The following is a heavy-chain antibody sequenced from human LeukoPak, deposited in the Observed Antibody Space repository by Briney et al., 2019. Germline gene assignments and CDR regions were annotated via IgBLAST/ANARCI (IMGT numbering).Heavy chain of an antibody. CDR1: GGTFSSYA. J-gene: IGHJ4*02. D-gene: IGHD1-1*01. Sequence: SVKVSCKASGGTFSSYAISWVRQAPGQGLEWMGGIIPIFGTANYAQKFQGRVTITTDESTSTAYMELSSLRSEDTAVYYCARTETTGTTLLDYWDQGTLVTVSS. CDR3: ARTETTGTTLLDY. CDR2: IIPIFGTA. V-gene: IGHV1-69*05.